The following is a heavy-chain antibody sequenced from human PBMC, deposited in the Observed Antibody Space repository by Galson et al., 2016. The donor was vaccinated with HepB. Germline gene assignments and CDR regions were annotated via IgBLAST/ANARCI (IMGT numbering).Heavy chain of an antibody. CDR1: GFALNTYW. CDR3: ARDYRHCGADPM. CDR2: IKQDASEK. D-gene: IGHD2-21*02. Sequence: LRLSCAASGFALNTYWMSWVRHAPGKGLEWVANIKQDASEKYYVDSVKGRFTISRDNAKNSLYLQMNSLTADDTAVYYCARDYRHCGADPMGAQGTLVTVPS. V-gene: IGHV3-7*01. J-gene: IGHJ4*02.